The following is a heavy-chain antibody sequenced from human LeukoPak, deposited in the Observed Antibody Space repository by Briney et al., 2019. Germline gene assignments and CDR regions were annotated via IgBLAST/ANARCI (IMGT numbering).Heavy chain of an antibody. D-gene: IGHD6-19*01. CDR1: GGSISSSSYY. CDR3: ARGSYSSGWYPGGAFDI. J-gene: IGHJ3*02. CDR2: ICYSGST. Sequence: PSETLSLTCTVSGGSISSSSYYWGWIRQPPGKGLEGIGSICYSGSTYYNPSLKSRVTISVDTSKNQFSLKLSSVTAADTAVYYGARGSYSSGWYPGGAFDIWGQGTMVTVSS. V-gene: IGHV4-39*01.